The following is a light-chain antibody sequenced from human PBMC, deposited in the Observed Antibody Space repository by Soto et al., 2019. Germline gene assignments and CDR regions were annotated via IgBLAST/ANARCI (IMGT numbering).Light chain of an antibody. CDR3: CSYAGSSIFYL. J-gene: IGLJ1*01. CDR2: EVS. V-gene: IGLV2-23*02. CDR1: SSDVGSYNL. Sequence: QSVLTQPASVSGSPGQSITISCTGTSSDVGSYNLVSWYQQHPGKAPKLMIYEVSKRPSGVSNRFSGSKSGNTASLTISGLQAEDEADYYCCSYAGSSIFYLFGTGPKVTVL.